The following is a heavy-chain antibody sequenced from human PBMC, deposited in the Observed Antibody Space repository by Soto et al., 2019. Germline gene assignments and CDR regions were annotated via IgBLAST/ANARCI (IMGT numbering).Heavy chain of an antibody. CDR3: ARDEIGDSYYYYYGMDV. J-gene: IGHJ6*02. D-gene: IGHD3-16*01. V-gene: IGHV1-69*01. Sequence: QVQLVQSGAEVKKPGSSVKVSCKASGGTFNIYNINWVRQAPGQGLEWMGGILPIFGTTNYAQRFQGRLTIIADDSTSTAYMELSSLRSEDTAVYYCARDEIGDSYYYYYGMDVWGQGTTVTVTS. CDR2: ILPIFGTT. CDR1: GGTFNIYN.